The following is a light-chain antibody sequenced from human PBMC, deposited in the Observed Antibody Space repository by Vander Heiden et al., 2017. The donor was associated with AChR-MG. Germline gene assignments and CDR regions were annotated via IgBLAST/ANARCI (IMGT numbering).Light chain of an antibody. CDR3: AAWDDSLSVGG. Sequence: QSVLTQPPSASGTPGQRVTISCSGSSSNIGSNYVYWYQQLPGTAPKLRIYRNNQRPSGVPDRFSGSKSGTSASLAISGLRSEDEADDDGAAWDDSLSVGGCGGGTKL. V-gene: IGLV1-47*01. CDR1: SSNIGSNY. J-gene: IGLJ3*02. CDR2: RNN.